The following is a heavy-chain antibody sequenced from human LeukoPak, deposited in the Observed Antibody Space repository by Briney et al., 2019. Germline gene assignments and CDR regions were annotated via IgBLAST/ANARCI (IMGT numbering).Heavy chain of an antibody. CDR1: GFTFSSYA. CDR2: ISYDGSNK. D-gene: IGHD3-22*01. Sequence: GGSLRLSCAASGFTFSSYAMHWVRQAPGKGLEWVAVISYDGSNKYYADSVEGRFTISRDNSKNTLYLQMNSLRAEDTAVYYCARGNRAYDSSGYLYPSREFNDYWGQGTLVTVSS. CDR3: ARGNRAYDSSGYLYPSREFNDY. V-gene: IGHV3-30*01. J-gene: IGHJ4*02.